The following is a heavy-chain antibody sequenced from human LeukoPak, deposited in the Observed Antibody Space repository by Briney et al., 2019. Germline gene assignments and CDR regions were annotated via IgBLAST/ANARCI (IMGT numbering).Heavy chain of an antibody. CDR1: GGTFSSYT. D-gene: IGHD6-19*01. CDR2: IIPILGIA. V-gene: IGHV1-69*02. J-gene: IGHJ3*02. CDR3: ARTAIAVAAVDI. Sequence: SAKVSCKASGGTFSSYTISWVRQAPGQGREWMGRIIPILGIANYAQKFQGRVTITADKSTSTAYMELSSLRSEDTAVYYCARTAIAVAAVDIWGQGTMVTVSS.